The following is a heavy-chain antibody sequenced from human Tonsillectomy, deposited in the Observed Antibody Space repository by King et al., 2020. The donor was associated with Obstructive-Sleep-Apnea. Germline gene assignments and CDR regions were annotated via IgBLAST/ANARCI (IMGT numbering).Heavy chain of an antibody. Sequence: VQLVESGGGLVQPGGSLRLSSRASGFTFSNYAMSWVRQAPGKGLEWVSGISVSGGGTYYADSVKGRFTISRDNFKKTLYLQMNSLRADDTAAYYCATTARGDYDYYGLDVWGQGTTVIVSS. CDR2: ISVSGGGT. CDR1: GFTFSNYA. V-gene: IGHV3-23*04. D-gene: IGHD4/OR15-4a*01. J-gene: IGHJ6*02. CDR3: ATTARGDYDYYGLDV.